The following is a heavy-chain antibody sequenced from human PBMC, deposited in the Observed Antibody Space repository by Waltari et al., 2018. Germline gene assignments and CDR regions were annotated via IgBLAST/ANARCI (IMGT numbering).Heavy chain of an antibody. D-gene: IGHD3-22*01. V-gene: IGHV3-30*02. CDR2: IRYDGSNK. Sequence: QVQLVESGGGVVQPGGSLRLSCAASGFTFSSYGMHWVRQAPGKGLEWVAFIRYDGSNKYYADSVKGRFTISRDNSKNTLYLQMNSLRAEDTAVYYCAKGYYYDSSGYPPDYWGQGTLVTVSS. J-gene: IGHJ4*02. CDR1: GFTFSSYG. CDR3: AKGYYYDSSGYPPDY.